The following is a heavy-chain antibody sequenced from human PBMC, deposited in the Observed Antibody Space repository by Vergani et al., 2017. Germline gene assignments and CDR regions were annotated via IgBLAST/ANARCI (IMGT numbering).Heavy chain of an antibody. J-gene: IGHJ4*02. CDR1: GGSISSGGYY. CDR3: ARNPPLWFGELSLTYFDY. Sequence: QVQLQESGPGLVKPSQTLSLTCTVSGGSISSGGYYWSWIRQHXGKGLEWIGYIYYSGSTYYNPSLKSRVTISVDTSKNQFSLKLSSVTAADTAVYYCARNPPLWFGELSLTYFDYWGQGTLVTVSS. D-gene: IGHD3-10*01. V-gene: IGHV4-31*03. CDR2: IYYSGST.